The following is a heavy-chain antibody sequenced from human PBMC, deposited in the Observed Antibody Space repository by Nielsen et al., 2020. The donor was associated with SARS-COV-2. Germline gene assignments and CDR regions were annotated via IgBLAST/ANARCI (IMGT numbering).Heavy chain of an antibody. V-gene: IGHV4-39*07. CDR3: AKVAGNPNAHAFDI. J-gene: IGHJ3*02. Sequence: SETLSLTCTVSGGSISSSSYYWGWIRQPPGKGLEWIGSIYYSGSTYYNPSLKSRVTISVDTSKNQFSLKLSSVTAADTAVYYCAKVAGNPNAHAFDIWGQGTMVTVSS. D-gene: IGHD6-19*01. CDR1: GGSISSSSYY. CDR2: IYYSGST.